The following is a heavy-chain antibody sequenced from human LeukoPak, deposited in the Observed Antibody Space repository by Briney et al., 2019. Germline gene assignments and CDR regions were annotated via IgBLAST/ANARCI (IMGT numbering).Heavy chain of an antibody. D-gene: IGHD3-10*01. CDR2: INTNTGNP. CDR3: ARDEFHGSGSYYDY. J-gene: IGHJ4*02. V-gene: IGHV7-4-1*02. CDR1: GYTFTSYG. Sequence: ASVKVSCKASGYTFTSYGISWVRQAPGQGLEWMGWINTNTGNPTYAQGFTGRFVFSLDTSVSTAYLQISSLKAEDTAVYYCARDEFHGSGSYYDYWGQGALVTVSS.